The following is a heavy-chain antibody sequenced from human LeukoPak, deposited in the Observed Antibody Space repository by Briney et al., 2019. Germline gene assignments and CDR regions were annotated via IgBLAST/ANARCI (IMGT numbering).Heavy chain of an antibody. CDR3: AVRTYYYGSGSAGEAF. CDR2: IYYSGSA. D-gene: IGHD3-10*01. Sequence: LSETPCLTCTVSGGSISRSSYYWGWIRQPPGKGLEWIGNIYYSGSAYYNPSLKSRLTISIDTSKNQFSLNLTSVTAADTAVYYCAVRTYYYGSGSAGEAFWGQGTLVTVSS. CDR1: GGSISRSSYY. J-gene: IGHJ4*02. V-gene: IGHV4-39*05.